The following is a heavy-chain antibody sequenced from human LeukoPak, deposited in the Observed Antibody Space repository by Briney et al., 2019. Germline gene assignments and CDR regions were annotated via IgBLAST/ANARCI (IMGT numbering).Heavy chain of an antibody. CDR3: AKGRVGADRPPFDY. D-gene: IGHD1-26*01. V-gene: IGHV3-33*06. CDR2: IWNDGNYK. J-gene: IGHJ4*02. Sequence: PGTSLRLSCAASGFTFSSYGMHWVRQAPGKGLEWVAVIWNDGNYKFYRDSVKARFSISRGNSEGTLYLQMDSLRVEDTAVYYCAKGRVGADRPPFDYWGQGTLVTVSP. CDR1: GFTFSSYG.